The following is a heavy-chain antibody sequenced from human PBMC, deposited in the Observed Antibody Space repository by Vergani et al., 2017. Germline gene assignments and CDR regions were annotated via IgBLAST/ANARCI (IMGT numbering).Heavy chain of an antibody. V-gene: IGHV4-30-2*01. CDR3: ARGRDRLGYYYYMDV. J-gene: IGHJ6*03. CDR1: GGSISSGGYS. D-gene: IGHD3-16*01. Sequence: QVQLQQWGAGLLKPSETLSLTCAVYGGSISSGGYSWSWIRQPPGKGLEWIGYIYHSGSTYYNPSLKSRVTISVDTSKNQFSLKLSSVTAADTAVYYCARGRDRLGYYYYMDVWGKGTTVTVSS. CDR2: IYHSGST.